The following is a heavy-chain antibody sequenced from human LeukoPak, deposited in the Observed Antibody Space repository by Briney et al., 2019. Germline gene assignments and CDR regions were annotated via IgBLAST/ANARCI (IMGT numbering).Heavy chain of an antibody. CDR2: IYSGGST. CDR1: GFTVSSNY. CDR3: ARVGELELRGWFDP. D-gene: IGHD1-7*01. Sequence: GGSLRLSCAASGFTVSSNYMSWVRQAPGKGLEWVSVIYSGGSTYYADSVKGRFTISRDNSKNTLYLHMNSLRAEDTAVYYCARVGELELRGWFDPWGQGTLVTVSS. J-gene: IGHJ5*02. V-gene: IGHV3-66*02.